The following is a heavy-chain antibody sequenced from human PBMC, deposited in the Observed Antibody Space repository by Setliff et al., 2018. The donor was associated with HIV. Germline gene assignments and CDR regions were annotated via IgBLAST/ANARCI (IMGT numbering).Heavy chain of an antibody. D-gene: IGHD3-22*01. V-gene: IGHV4-39*07. CDR1: GGSISSGSYY. CDR3: ARNPHYFDRSGYYSWFSFDY. Sequence: KPSETLSLTCTVSGGSISSGSYYWGWIRQPPGKGLAWSGNIYHTGSISYHPSLKSRVTISVDMSKNQFSLKLSSVTAADTAVYYCARNPHYFDRSGYYSWFSFDYWGQGTLVTVSS. J-gene: IGHJ4*02. CDR2: IYHTGSI.